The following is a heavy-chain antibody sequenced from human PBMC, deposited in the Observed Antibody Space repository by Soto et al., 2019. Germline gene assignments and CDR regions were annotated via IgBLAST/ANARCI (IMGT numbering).Heavy chain of an antibody. V-gene: IGHV3-30-3*01. J-gene: IGHJ4*02. CDR1: GFTFSSYA. D-gene: IGHD6-19*01. Sequence: QVQLVESGGGVVQPGRSLRLSCAASGFTFSSYAMHWVRQAPGKGLEWVAVISYDGSNKYYADSVKGRFTISRDNSKNTLYLQMNCLRAEDTAVYYCAWSESRSPRWGQGTLVTVSS. CDR2: ISYDGSNK. CDR3: AWSESRSPR.